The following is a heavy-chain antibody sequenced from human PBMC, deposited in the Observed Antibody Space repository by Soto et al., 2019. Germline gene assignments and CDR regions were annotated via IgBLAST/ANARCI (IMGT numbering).Heavy chain of an antibody. V-gene: IGHV1-24*01. Sequence: ASVKVSCKVSGYTLTELSMHWVRQAPGKGLEWMGGFDPEDGETIYAQKFQGRVTMTEDTSTDTAYMELSSLRSEDTAVYYCATVGEQLGNYYYGMDVWGQGTTVTVSS. D-gene: IGHD6-6*01. CDR3: ATVGEQLGNYYYGMDV. CDR2: FDPEDGET. CDR1: GYTLTELS. J-gene: IGHJ6*02.